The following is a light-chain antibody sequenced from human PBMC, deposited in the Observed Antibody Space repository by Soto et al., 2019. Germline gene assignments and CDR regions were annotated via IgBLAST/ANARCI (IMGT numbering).Light chain of an antibody. Sequence: QSALTQPASVSGSPGQSITISCTGTSSDVGSYNLVSWYQQHPGKAPKLMIYEGSKRPSGVSNRFSASKSGNTASLTISGLHAEDEADYYCCSYAGSSTYVFGTGTKLTVL. J-gene: IGLJ1*01. V-gene: IGLV2-23*01. CDR2: EGS. CDR1: SSDVGSYNL. CDR3: CSYAGSSTYV.